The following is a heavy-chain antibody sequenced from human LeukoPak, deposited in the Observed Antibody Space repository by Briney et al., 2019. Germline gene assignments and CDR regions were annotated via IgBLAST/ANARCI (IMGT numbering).Heavy chain of an antibody. CDR2: IYYSGNT. J-gene: IGHJ4*02. Sequence: PSETLSLTCSVSGGSISGYYWSWIRQPPGQGLEWIGYIYYSGNTNYNPSLKSRVIISRDTSKNQFSLNLSSVTAADTAVYYCARGYTDWWLIGYWGQGTLVTVSS. CDR3: ARGYTDWWLIGY. V-gene: IGHV4-59*08. D-gene: IGHD2-15*01. CDR1: GGSISGYY.